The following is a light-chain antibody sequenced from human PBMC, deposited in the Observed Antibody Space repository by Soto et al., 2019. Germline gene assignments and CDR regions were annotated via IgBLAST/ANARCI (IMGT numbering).Light chain of an antibody. Sequence: DIQMTQSPSSRCASLGDRVTITCRASQSVASYLSWYQQRPGKAPNLLIYGASILQSGVPSRFTGSGSGTDFTLTISSLQPEDFAAYYCQQSYSSPLTFGGGTKVDIK. J-gene: IGKJ4*01. CDR3: QQSYSSPLT. V-gene: IGKV1-39*01. CDR2: GAS. CDR1: QSVASY.